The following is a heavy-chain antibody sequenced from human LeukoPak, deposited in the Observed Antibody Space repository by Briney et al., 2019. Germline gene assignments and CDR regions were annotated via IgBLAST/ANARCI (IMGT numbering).Heavy chain of an antibody. J-gene: IGHJ3*02. CDR3: AREGVGYYDILTGYYKPSDAFDI. Sequence: PSVTLSLPCTVSGGSISSYYWSWIREPPGKALEGIGYIYYSGSTNYNPSLKSRVTISVGTSKNHFSLKLSSVTAADTAVYYCAREGVGYYDILTGYYKPSDAFDIWGQGTMVTASS. CDR1: GGSISSYY. D-gene: IGHD3-9*01. V-gene: IGHV4-59*01. CDR2: IYYSGST.